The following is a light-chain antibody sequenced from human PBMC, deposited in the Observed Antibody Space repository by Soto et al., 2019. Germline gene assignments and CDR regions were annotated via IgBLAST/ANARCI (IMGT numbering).Light chain of an antibody. CDR1: QGISSY. J-gene: IGKJ1*01. CDR3: QQYYSYPPEGT. CDR2: AAS. Sequence: AIRMTQSPSSFSASTGDRVTITCRASQGISSYLAWYQQKPGKAPKLLIYAASTLQSGVPSRFSGSGSVTDFTLTISCLQSEDFATYYCQQYYSYPPEGTFGQGTKVEIK. V-gene: IGKV1-8*01.